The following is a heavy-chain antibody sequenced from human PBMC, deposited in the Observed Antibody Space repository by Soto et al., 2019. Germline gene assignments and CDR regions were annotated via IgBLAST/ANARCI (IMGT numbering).Heavy chain of an antibody. CDR1: GGSFSGYY. CDR3: ARGHPGSGDTHYYFNY. Sequence: SETLSLTCAVYGGSFSGYYWSWIRQPPGKGLEWIGEINHSGSTNYNPSLKSRVTISVDTSKNQFSLKLSSVTAADTAVYYCARGHPGSGDTHYYFNYWGQGTLVTVSS. J-gene: IGHJ4*02. D-gene: IGHD1-26*01. V-gene: IGHV4-34*01. CDR2: INHSGST.